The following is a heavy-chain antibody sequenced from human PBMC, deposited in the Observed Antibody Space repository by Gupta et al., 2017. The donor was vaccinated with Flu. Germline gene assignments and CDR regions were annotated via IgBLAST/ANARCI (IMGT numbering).Heavy chain of an antibody. CDR1: GFTSSRYG. V-gene: IGHV3-33*01. CDR2: RSYDGSNK. CDR3: ARDGGWSSGLTGVDY. Sequence: QVQLVDSCGGVVQPGRSLSLSCAASGFTSSRYGMHWARQAPGKGLGWGAIRSYDGSNKYYADTGKGRFTISRDNSKNTQQVQMNRLRAEETAVYYCARDGGWSSGLTGVDYGGHVTMVTVSS. J-gene: IGHJ4*01. D-gene: IGHD6-19*01.